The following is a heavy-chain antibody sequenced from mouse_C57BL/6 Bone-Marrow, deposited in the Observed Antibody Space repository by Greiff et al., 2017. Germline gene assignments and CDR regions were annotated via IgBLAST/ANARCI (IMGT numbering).Heavy chain of an antibody. V-gene: IGHV1-55*01. Sequence: QVQLQQPGAELVKPGASVKMSCKASGYTFTSYWITWVKQRPGQGLEWIGDIYPGSGSTNYNEKFKSKATLTVDTSSSTAYMQLSSLTSEDSAVYYCARWGYGSRYFDVWGTGTTVTVSS. CDR3: ARWGYGSRYFDV. CDR2: IYPGSGST. D-gene: IGHD1-1*01. CDR1: GYTFTSYW. J-gene: IGHJ1*03.